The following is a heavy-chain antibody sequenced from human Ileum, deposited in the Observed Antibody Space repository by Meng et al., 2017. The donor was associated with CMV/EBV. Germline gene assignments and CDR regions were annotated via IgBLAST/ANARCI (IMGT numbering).Heavy chain of an antibody. CDR1: GFTFVNAW. Sequence: GESLKISCAASGFTFVNAWMTWVRQAPGKGLEWVGRIKSKPDGGTTDYAAPVKGRFTISRDDSKDTLHLPMNSLKTEDTALYYCTIDRKYYDGSGYSLFDYWGQGTLVTVSS. J-gene: IGHJ4*02. CDR2: IKSKPDGGTT. D-gene: IGHD3-22*01. CDR3: TIDRKYYDGSGYSLFDY. V-gene: IGHV3-15*05.